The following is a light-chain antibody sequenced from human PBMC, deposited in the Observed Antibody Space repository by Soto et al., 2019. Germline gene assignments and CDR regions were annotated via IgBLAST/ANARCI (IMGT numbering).Light chain of an antibody. V-gene: IGLV1-47*01. CDR1: SSNIGSNY. CDR3: AAWDDSLRGRV. CDR2: RSN. J-gene: IGLJ3*02. Sequence: QSVLTQPPSASGTPGQRVTISCSGSSSNIGSNYVYWYQQLPGTAPKLLMYRSNQRPSGVPARFSGSKSGTSASLAISGLRSEDEADYYCAAWDDSLRGRVFGGGTKVTVL.